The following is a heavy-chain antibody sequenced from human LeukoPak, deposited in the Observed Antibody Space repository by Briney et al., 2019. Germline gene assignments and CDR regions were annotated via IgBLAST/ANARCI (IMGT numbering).Heavy chain of an antibody. CDR1: GGSFSGYY. V-gene: IGHV4-34*01. Sequence: SETLSLTCAVYGGSFSGYYWSWIRQPPGKGLEWIGEINHSGSTNYNPSLKSRVTISVDTSKNQFSLKLSSVTAADTAVYYCARVVRGVRYYYMDVWGKGTTVTISS. CDR3: ARVVRGVRYYYMDV. D-gene: IGHD3-10*01. CDR2: INHSGST. J-gene: IGHJ6*03.